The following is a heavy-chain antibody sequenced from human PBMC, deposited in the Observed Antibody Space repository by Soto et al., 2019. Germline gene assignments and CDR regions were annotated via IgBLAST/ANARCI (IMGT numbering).Heavy chain of an antibody. V-gene: IGHV4-39*07. Sequence: SETLSLTCTVSGGSISSDSYYWGWIRQSPEKGLEWIASISYSGSTYYNPTLKSRLIISVDTSKNQFSLKLNSVTAADTAVYYCARGGIPTQNWFGPWGQGTLVTVSS. CDR1: GGSISSDSYY. CDR3: ARGGIPTQNWFGP. CDR2: ISYSGST. J-gene: IGHJ5*02. D-gene: IGHD2-2*02.